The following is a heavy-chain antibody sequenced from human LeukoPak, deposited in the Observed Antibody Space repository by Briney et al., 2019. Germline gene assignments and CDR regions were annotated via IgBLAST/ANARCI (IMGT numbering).Heavy chain of an antibody. V-gene: IGHV3-23*01. CDR2: ISSGGGST. J-gene: IGHJ4*02. D-gene: IGHD3-16*01. CDR1: GFTFSSYA. CDR3: AKVTFVSPSLDY. Sequence: GGSLRLSCAASGFTFSSYAMSWVRQTPGKGLEWVSAISSGGGSTYYADSVKGRFTISRDNSKNTLYLQMNSLRAEDTAVYYCAKVTFVSPSLDYWGQGTLVTVSS.